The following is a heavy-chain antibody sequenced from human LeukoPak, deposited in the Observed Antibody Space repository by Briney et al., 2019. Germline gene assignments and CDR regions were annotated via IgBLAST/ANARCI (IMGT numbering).Heavy chain of an antibody. D-gene: IGHD3-22*01. CDR1: GGSFSGYY. J-gene: IGHJ3*02. Sequence: SETLSLTCAVYGGSFSGYYWSWIRQPPGKGLEWIGEINHSGSTYYNPSLKSRVTISVDTSKNQFSLKLSSVTAADTAVYYCARSVTGSITMIVVPHRGAFDIWGQGTMVTVSS. V-gene: IGHV4-34*01. CDR3: ARSVTGSITMIVVPHRGAFDI. CDR2: INHSGST.